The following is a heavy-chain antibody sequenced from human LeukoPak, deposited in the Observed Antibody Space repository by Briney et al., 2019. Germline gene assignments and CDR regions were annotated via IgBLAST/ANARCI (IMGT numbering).Heavy chain of an antibody. CDR2: IKQDGSEK. CDR1: GFTFSSYA. D-gene: IGHD4-23*01. CDR3: TREMVMIDY. J-gene: IGHJ4*02. Sequence: GGSLRLSCAASGFTFSSYAMHWVRQAPGKGLEWVANIKQDGSEKYYVGSVKGRFTISRDNAKSSLYLQMNSLRAEDTAVYYCTREMVMIDYWGQGNLVTVSS. V-gene: IGHV3-7*03.